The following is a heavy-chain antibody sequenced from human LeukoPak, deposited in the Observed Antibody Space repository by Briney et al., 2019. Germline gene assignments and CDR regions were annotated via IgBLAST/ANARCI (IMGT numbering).Heavy chain of an antibody. J-gene: IGHJ6*03. V-gene: IGHV3-7*01. D-gene: IGHD6-19*01. Sequence: GGSLRLXCAASGFTYSSYWMSWVRRAPGKGLESVANIKQDGSEKYYVDSVKGRFTISRDNAKNSLYLQMNSLRAEDTAAYYCARPGIAVAGTGYYMDVWGKGTTVTVSS. CDR1: GFTYSSYW. CDR2: IKQDGSEK. CDR3: ARPGIAVAGTGYYMDV.